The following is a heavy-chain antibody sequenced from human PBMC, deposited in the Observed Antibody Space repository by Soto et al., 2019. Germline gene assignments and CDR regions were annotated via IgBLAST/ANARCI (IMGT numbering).Heavy chain of an antibody. Sequence: GGSPRLSCAASGFTFSSYAMHWVRQAPGKGLEWVAVISYDGINKYYADSVKGRFTISRDNSKNTLYLQMNSLRAEDTAVYYCARDGISFNWFDPWGQGTLVTVSS. CDR1: GFTFSSYA. J-gene: IGHJ5*02. CDR2: ISYDGINK. D-gene: IGHD2-15*01. CDR3: ARDGISFNWFDP. V-gene: IGHV3-30-3*01.